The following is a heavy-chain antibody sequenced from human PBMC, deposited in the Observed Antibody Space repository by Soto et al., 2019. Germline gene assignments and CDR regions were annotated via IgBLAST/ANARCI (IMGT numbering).Heavy chain of an antibody. J-gene: IGHJ4*02. CDR2: IRPDGGGT. V-gene: IGHV1-46*01. Sequence: QVQLVQSGAELKTPGASVKISCKASGYTFTNYYIHWVRQAPGQGLEWMGLIRPDGGGTTYAQKFEEILNLTRDTSTPTVYMELSSLRSEDTAIYYCARVEGVTARPRDWGQGTPVTVSS. CDR3: ARVEGVTARPRD. CDR1: GYTFTNYY. D-gene: IGHD6-6*01.